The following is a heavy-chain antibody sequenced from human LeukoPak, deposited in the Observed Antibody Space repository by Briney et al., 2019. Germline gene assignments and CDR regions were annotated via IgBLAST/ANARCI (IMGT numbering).Heavy chain of an antibody. D-gene: IGHD6-13*01. Sequence: SGTLSLTCAVSGGSISSSNWWSWVRQPPGKGLEWIGEIYHSGSTNYNPSLKSRVTISVDTSKNQFSLKLSSVTAADTAVYYCARSMGAHIAAAGTVDYWGQGTLVTVSP. CDR3: ARSMGAHIAAAGTVDY. V-gene: IGHV4-4*02. J-gene: IGHJ4*02. CDR2: IYHSGST. CDR1: GGSISSSNW.